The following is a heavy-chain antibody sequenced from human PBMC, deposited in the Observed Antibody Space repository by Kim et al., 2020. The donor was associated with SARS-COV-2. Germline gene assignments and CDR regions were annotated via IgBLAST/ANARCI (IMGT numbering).Heavy chain of an antibody. CDR3: ARDQRSRGGNWFDP. D-gene: IGHD3-10*01. V-gene: IGHV4-31*03. Sequence: SETLSLTCTVSGGSISSGGYYWSWIRQHPGKGLEWIGYIYYSGSTYYNPSLKSRVTISVDTSKNQFSLKLSSVTAADTAVYYCARDQRSRGGNWFDPWGQGTLVTVSS. J-gene: IGHJ5*02. CDR2: IYYSGST. CDR1: GGSISSGGYY.